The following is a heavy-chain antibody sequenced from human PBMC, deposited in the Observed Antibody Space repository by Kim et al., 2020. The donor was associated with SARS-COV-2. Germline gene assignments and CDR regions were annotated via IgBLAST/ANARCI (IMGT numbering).Heavy chain of an antibody. V-gene: IGHV1-2*02. CDR3: ATRGGNILTGYYRLDY. CDR1: GYTFTGYY. D-gene: IGHD3-9*01. CDR2: INPNSGGT. Sequence: ASVNVSCKASGYTFTGYYMHWVRQAPGQGLEWMGWINPNSGGTNYAQKFQGRVTMTRDTSISTAYMELSRLRSDDTAVYYCATRGGNILTGYYRLDYWGQGTLVTVSS. J-gene: IGHJ4*02.